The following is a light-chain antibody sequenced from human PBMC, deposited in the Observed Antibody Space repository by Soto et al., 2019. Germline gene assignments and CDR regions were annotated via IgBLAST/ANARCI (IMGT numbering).Light chain of an antibody. V-gene: IGLV1-44*01. Sequence: QSVLTQPPSASGTPGQSVTISCAGSSSNIGTNSVNWYQQLPGAAPKVLIYNFNQRPSGVPDRFSGSKSGTSASLAISGLQSEDDADYYCAAWDDNLNGVLFGGGTKLTVL. J-gene: IGLJ2*01. CDR2: NFN. CDR3: AAWDDNLNGVL. CDR1: SSNIGTNS.